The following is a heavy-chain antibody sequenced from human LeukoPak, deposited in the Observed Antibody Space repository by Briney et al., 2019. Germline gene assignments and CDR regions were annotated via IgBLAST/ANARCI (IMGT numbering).Heavy chain of an antibody. CDR2: FDPEDGET. V-gene: IGHV1-24*01. D-gene: IGHD6-19*01. CDR1: GYTLTELS. CDR3: AATGYSSGWYVGDNWFDP. Sequence: GASVKVSCKVSGYTLTELSMHWVRQAPGKGLEWMGGFDPEDGETIYAQKFQGRVTMTEDTSTDTAYMELSSLRSEDMAVYYCAATGYSSGWYVGDNWFDPWGQGTLVTVSS. J-gene: IGHJ5*02.